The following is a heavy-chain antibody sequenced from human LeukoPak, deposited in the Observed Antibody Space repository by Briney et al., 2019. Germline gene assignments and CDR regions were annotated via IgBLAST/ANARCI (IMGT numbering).Heavy chain of an antibody. Sequence: PGRSLRLSCAASGFTFSTYGMHWVRQAPGKGLEGVAVISYDGSNKYYADSVKGRFTISRDNSKNTVYLQVNSLRAEDTAVFYCAKDRAWLQFWSWGQGTLVTVSS. CDR1: GFTFSTYG. CDR2: ISYDGSNK. CDR3: AKDRAWLQFWS. J-gene: IGHJ4*02. V-gene: IGHV3-30*18. D-gene: IGHD5-18*01.